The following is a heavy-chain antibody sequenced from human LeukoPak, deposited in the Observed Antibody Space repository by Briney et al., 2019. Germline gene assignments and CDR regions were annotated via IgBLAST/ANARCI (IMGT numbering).Heavy chain of an antibody. CDR1: GFTFNSYA. Sequence: GGSLRLSCAASGFTFNSYAMSWVRQAPGKGLEWVSAISGSGGSTYYADSVKGRFTISRDNSKNTLYLQMNSLRAEDTAVYYCAKGPVAGQYYFDYWGQGTLVTVSS. J-gene: IGHJ4*02. CDR3: AKGPVAGQYYFDY. D-gene: IGHD6-19*01. CDR2: ISGSGGST. V-gene: IGHV3-23*01.